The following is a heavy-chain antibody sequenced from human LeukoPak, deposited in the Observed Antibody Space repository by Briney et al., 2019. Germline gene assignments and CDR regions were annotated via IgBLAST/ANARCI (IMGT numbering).Heavy chain of an antibody. V-gene: IGHV3-48*01. D-gene: IGHD1-1*01. CDR1: GFTLTNSA. CDR3: ARDRASNDYTNWLDP. CDR2: ISGRSDTI. J-gene: IGHJ5*02. Sequence: PGGSLRLSCVGSGFTLTNSAMNWVRRAPGKGLEWLSYISGRSDTIYYADSVKGRFTISRDNANNSLYLQMNSLRAEDTAVYYCARDRASNDYTNWLDPWGQGTLVTVSS.